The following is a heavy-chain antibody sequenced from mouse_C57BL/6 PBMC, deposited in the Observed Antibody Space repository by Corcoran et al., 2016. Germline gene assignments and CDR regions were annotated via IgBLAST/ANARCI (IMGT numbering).Heavy chain of an antibody. V-gene: IGHV9-3*01. Sequence: QIQLVQSGPELKKPGETVKISCKASGYTFTTYGMSWVKQAPGKGLKWMGWINTYSGVPTYADDFKGRFAFSLATSASTAYLQINNLKNEDTATYFCARRGYGKAWFAYWGQGTLVTVSA. D-gene: IGHD2-10*02. CDR3: ARRGYGKAWFAY. CDR1: GYTFTTYG. CDR2: INTYSGVP. J-gene: IGHJ3*01.